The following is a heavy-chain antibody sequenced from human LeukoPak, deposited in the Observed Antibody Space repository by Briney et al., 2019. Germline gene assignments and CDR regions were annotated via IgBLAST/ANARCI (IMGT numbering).Heavy chain of an antibody. CDR1: GATFSSYT. CDR2: TILIFGTA. V-gene: IGHV1-69*05. CDR3: ARGWGYSSSWYASVHFDY. Sequence: ASVKVSCKASGATFSSYTISWVRQAHAQGIEWMGGTILIFGTANYAQKFQGRVRITTDESTSTAYMELSSLRSEDTAVYYCARGWGYSSSWYASVHFDYWGQGTLVTVS. J-gene: IGHJ4*02. D-gene: IGHD6-13*01.